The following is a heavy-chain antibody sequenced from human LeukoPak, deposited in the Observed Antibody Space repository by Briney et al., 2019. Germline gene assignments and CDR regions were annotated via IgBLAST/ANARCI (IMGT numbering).Heavy chain of an antibody. J-gene: IGHJ5*02. V-gene: IGHV4-59*01. CDR1: GGSIRSYY. Sequence: PSETLSLTCSVSGGSIRSYYWSWIRQPPGKGLEWIGYIYYSGSTNYNPSLKSRVTISVDTSKNQFSLKLSSVTAADTAVYYCARRYVDTARRFDPWGQGTLVTVSS. CDR2: IYYSGST. CDR3: ARRYVDTARRFDP. D-gene: IGHD5-18*01.